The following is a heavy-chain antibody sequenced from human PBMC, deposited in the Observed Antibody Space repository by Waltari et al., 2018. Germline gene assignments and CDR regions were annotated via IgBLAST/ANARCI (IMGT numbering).Heavy chain of an antibody. CDR2: VYYDGST. CDR3: ARSYLKFEP. Sequence: QLQLQESGPGVVSVSETLSLTCSVSGGSIRSYYWSWLRTPPGKPLAWIGHVYYDGSTSYNPSLKRRVTMSVDMSTNQFSLRLTSVTAADTATYYCARSYLKFEPWGPGTLVTVSS. CDR1: GGSIRSYY. J-gene: IGHJ5*02. D-gene: IGHD3-10*01. V-gene: IGHV4-59*08.